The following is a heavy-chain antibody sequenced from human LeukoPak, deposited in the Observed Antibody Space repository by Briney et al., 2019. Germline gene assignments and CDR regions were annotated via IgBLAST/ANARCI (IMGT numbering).Heavy chain of an antibody. CDR1: GGSISSNY. CDR2: TYARGST. Sequence: SETLSLSCAVSGGSISSNYWSWIRQPPGKGLEWIGNTYARGSTNYNPSLKSRLTISVDTSKNQLSLKLRSVTAADTAVYYCAGGYGSSWLDYWGQGTLVTVSA. CDR3: AGGYGSSWLDY. J-gene: IGHJ4*02. V-gene: IGHV4-4*09. D-gene: IGHD6-13*01.